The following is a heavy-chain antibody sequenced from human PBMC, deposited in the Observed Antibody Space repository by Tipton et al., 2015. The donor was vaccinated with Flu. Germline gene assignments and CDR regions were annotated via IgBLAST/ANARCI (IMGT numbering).Heavy chain of an antibody. CDR2: MYTSGST. D-gene: IGHD3-10*01. J-gene: IGHJ4*02. Sequence: TLSLTCTVSGGSISSYYWSWIRQPAGKGLEWIGRMYTSGSTNYNPSLKSRVTMSVDTSKNQFSLNLTSVTAADTAVYYCARGSGSGTYVIFEYWGQGTLVTVPS. CDR1: GGSISSYY. CDR3: ARGSGSGTYVIFEY. V-gene: IGHV4-4*07.